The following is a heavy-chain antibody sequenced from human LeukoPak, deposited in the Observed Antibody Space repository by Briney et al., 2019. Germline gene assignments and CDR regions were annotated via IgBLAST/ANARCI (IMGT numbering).Heavy chain of an antibody. CDR1: GYTFTSYD. Sequence: GASVKVSCKASGYTFTSYDINWVRQATGQGLEWMGWMNPNSGNTGYAQKFQGRVTITADESTSTAYMELSSLRSEDTAVYYCASLINVVPDHSGSYFPFDYWGQGTLVTVSS. V-gene: IGHV1-8*01. D-gene: IGHD1-26*01. CDR3: ASLINVVPDHSGSYFPFDY. J-gene: IGHJ4*02. CDR2: MNPNSGNT.